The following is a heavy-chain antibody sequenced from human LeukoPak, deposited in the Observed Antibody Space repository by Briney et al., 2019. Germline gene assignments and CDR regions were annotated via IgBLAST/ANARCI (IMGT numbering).Heavy chain of an antibody. J-gene: IGHJ4*02. CDR2: ITWNSGSI. Sequence: GGSLRLSCAASGFTFDDYAMHWVRQPPGKGLEWVSGITWNSGSIGYADSVKGRFTISRDNSKNTLYLQMNSLRAEDTAVYYCARGDLAAAGRAGVPFDYWGPGTLVIVSS. D-gene: IGHD6-13*01. CDR1: GFTFDDYA. V-gene: IGHV3-9*01. CDR3: ARGDLAAAGRAGVPFDY.